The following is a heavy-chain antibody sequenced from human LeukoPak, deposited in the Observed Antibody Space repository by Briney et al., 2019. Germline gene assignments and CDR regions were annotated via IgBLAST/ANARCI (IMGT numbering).Heavy chain of an antibody. Sequence: ASVKVSCKASGYTFTCYDINGVRQATGQGLEWMGWMNPNSGNTGNAQKFQGRVTITRNTSISTAYMELSSLRSEDTAVYYCARGRSSSREPVLFPYWGQGTLVTVSS. J-gene: IGHJ4*02. V-gene: IGHV1-8*03. D-gene: IGHD2-2*01. CDR3: ARGRSSSREPVLFPY. CDR2: MNPNSGNT. CDR1: GYTFTCYD.